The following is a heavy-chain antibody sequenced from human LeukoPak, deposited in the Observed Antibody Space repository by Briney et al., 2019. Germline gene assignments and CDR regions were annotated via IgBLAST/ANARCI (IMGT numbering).Heavy chain of an antibody. V-gene: IGHV1-2*02. Sequence: RASVKVSCKASGYTFTGYYMHWVRQAPGQGLEWVGWINPNSGGTNYAQKFQGRVTMTRDTSISTAYMELSRLRSEDTAVYYCARDIRYSSGWYGFDYWGQGTLVTVSS. CDR1: GYTFTGYY. CDR3: ARDIRYSSGWYGFDY. J-gene: IGHJ4*02. CDR2: INPNSGGT. D-gene: IGHD6-19*01.